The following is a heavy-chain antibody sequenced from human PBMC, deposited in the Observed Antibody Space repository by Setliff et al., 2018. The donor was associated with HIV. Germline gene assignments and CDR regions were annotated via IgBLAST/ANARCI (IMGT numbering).Heavy chain of an antibody. J-gene: IGHJ4*02. CDR1: GGSISSGSYY. Sequence: SETLSLTCSVSGGSISSGSYYWSLIRQPAGKGLEWIGHSYTSGSTNYTPSLKSRVTMSVDTSKNQFSLKLSSVTAADTAVYYCARFAYYSDSGGYYHHWGQGALFTVSS. V-gene: IGHV4-61*09. D-gene: IGHD3-22*01. CDR3: ARFAYYSDSGGYYHH. CDR2: SYTSGST.